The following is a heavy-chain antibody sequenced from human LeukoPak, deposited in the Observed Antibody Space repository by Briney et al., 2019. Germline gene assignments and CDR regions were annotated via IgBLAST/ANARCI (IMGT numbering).Heavy chain of an antibody. V-gene: IGHV4-59*01. CDR2: IYYSGST. Sequence: SETLSLTCTVSGGSISSYYWNWLRQPPGKGLEWVGYIYYSGSTNYNRSLKSRVTISVDTSKNQFSLKLSSVTAADTAVYYCARGADSSGYYSIFYFDYWGQGTLVTVSS. CDR3: ARGADSSGYYSIFYFDY. J-gene: IGHJ4*02. D-gene: IGHD3-22*01. CDR1: GGSISSYY.